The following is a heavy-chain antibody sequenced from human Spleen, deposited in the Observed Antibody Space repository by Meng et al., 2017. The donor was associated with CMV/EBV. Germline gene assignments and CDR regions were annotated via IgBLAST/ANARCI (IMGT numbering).Heavy chain of an antibody. CDR3: ARDGCSGGSCYP. Sequence: TVSGGSISSGGYYWSWIRQHTGEGLEWIGYIYYSGSTDYNPSLKSRVTISVDTSKNQLSLRLSPVTAADTAVYYCARDGCSGGSCYPWGQGTLVTVSS. V-gene: IGHV4-31*02. J-gene: IGHJ5*02. CDR2: IYYSGST. D-gene: IGHD2-15*01. CDR1: GGSISSGGYY.